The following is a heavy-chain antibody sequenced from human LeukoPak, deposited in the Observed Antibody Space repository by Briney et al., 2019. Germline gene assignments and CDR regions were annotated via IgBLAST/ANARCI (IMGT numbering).Heavy chain of an antibody. D-gene: IGHD3-3*01. CDR2: IYTNGHT. J-gene: IGHJ5*02. CDR1: GGFISSGSYY. CDR3: ARLGQSYDFWSGLKEYNWFDP. V-gene: IGHV4-61*02. Sequence: PSETLSLTCTVSGGFISSGSYYWSWIRQPAGKGLEWIGRIYTNGHTNYDPSLKSRVTISADTSKNQFSLKLSSVTAADTAVYYCARLGQSYDFWSGLKEYNWFDPWGQGTLVTVSS.